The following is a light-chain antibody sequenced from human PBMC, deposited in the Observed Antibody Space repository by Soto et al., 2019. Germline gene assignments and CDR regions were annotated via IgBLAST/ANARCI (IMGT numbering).Light chain of an antibody. Sequence: DIQMTQSPSSLSASVGDRVALTCRASQNIGNYLSWYAQKPGKAPKLLIYGASSLQSGVPSRFSGSGSGTHFTLTISSLQPEALATYYCQQSDSIPFTFGQGTKLEMK. CDR3: QQSDSIPFT. CDR1: QNIGNY. CDR2: GAS. J-gene: IGKJ2*01. V-gene: IGKV1-39*01.